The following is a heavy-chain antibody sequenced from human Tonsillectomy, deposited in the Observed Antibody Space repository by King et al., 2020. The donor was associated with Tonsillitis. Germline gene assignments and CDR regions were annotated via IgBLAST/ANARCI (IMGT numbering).Heavy chain of an antibody. CDR2: IKSTTDGGTT. V-gene: IGHV3-15*01. CDR1: GFTFRNAW. Sequence: VQLVESGGGLVKPGGSLRLSCAASGFTFRNAWMSWVRQAPGKGLEWVGRIKSTTDGGTTDYAAPVKGRFTISREKSKNTLYLKIDNLKTEDTALYYCNTLGRWLVQKWGQGTLVTVSS. CDR3: NTLGRWLVQK. D-gene: IGHD6-19*01. J-gene: IGHJ4*02.